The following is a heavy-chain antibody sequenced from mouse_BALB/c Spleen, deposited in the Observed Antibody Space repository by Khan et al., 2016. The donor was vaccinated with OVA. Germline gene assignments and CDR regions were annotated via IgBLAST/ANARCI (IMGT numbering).Heavy chain of an antibody. Sequence: EVQLQESGPGLVKPSQSLSLTCTVNGYSITSNYAWNWIRQFPENKLEWMGYISYSGSTNYNPSLKSRLSITRDTSKNQFFLLLNSVTTEDSATYYCAGGNYYGYALDYWGQGTSVTVSS. CDR1: GYSITSNYA. D-gene: IGHD1-1*01. CDR2: ISYSGST. V-gene: IGHV3-2*02. CDR3: AGGNYYGYALDY. J-gene: IGHJ4*01.